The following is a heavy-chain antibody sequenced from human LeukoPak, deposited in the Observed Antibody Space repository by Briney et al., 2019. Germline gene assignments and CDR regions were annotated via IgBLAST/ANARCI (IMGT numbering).Heavy chain of an antibody. CDR3: ARVSRLAPLITMVRDPARGDGDAFDI. CDR1: GGSISSYY. V-gene: IGHV4-4*07. D-gene: IGHD3-10*01. J-gene: IGHJ3*02. CDR2: IYTSGST. Sequence: SETLSLTCTVSGGSISSYYWSWIRQPAGKGLEWIGRIYTSGSTNYNPSLKSRVTMSVDTSKNQFSLKLSSVTAADTAVYYCARVSRLAPLITMVRDPARGDGDAFDIWGQGTMVTVSS.